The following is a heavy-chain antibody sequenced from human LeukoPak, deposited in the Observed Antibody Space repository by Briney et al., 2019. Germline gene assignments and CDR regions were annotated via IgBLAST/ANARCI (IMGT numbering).Heavy chain of an antibody. CDR1: GYTFTSYA. CDR3: ARETYYYDSSGRTTPATDY. CDR2: INTNTGNP. D-gene: IGHD3-22*01. V-gene: IGHV7-4-1*02. J-gene: IGHJ4*02. Sequence: APVKVSCKASGYTFTSYAMNWVRQAPGQGLEWMGWINTNTGNPTYAQGFTGRFVFSLDTSVSTAYLQISSLKAEDTAVYYCARETYYYDSSGRTTPATDYWGQGTLVTVSS.